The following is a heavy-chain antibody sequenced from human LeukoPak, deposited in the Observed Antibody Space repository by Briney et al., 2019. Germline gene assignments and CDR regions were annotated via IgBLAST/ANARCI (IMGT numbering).Heavy chain of an antibody. CDR2: IIPMFGTA. V-gene: IGHV1-69*06. Sequence: GASVKVSCKASGGTFSSYAISWVRQAPGQGLEWMGGIIPMFGTANYAQKFQGRVTITADKSTSIAYMELSSLRSEDTAVYYCARDSPTNYYDAGWGQGTLVTVSS. D-gene: IGHD3-22*01. CDR1: GGTFSSYA. CDR3: ARDSPTNYYDAG. J-gene: IGHJ4*02.